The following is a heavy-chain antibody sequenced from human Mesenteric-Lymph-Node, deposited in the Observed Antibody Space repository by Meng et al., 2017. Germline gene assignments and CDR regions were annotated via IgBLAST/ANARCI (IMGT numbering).Heavy chain of an antibody. CDR3: AKDLLLTYYYGLDV. V-gene: IGHV3-23*01. J-gene: IGHJ6*02. Sequence: GESLRLSCAASGFTFSSYTMSWVRQAPGKGIEWVSAISASGNNIFYADSVKGRFTISRDNAKKFLYLQMNSLRPEYTALYYCAKDLLLTYYYGLDVWGQGTTVTVSS. CDR2: ISASGNNI. CDR1: GFTFSSYT. D-gene: IGHD2/OR15-2a*01.